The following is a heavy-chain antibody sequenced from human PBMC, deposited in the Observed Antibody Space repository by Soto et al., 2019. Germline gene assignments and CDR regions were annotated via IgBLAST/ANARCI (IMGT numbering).Heavy chain of an antibody. CDR3: AVDTSMVPPYYYGMDV. J-gene: IGHJ6*02. Sequence: EVQLLESGGGLVQPGGSLRLSCAASGFTFSSYAMSWVRQAPGKGREWVSGISGSGDSTYYADSVKGRFTISRDNSRNTLYLQMNSLRAEDTAVYYCAVDTSMVPPYYYGMDVWGQRTTVTVSS. CDR1: GFTFSSYA. CDR2: ISGSGDST. D-gene: IGHD5-18*01. V-gene: IGHV3-23*01.